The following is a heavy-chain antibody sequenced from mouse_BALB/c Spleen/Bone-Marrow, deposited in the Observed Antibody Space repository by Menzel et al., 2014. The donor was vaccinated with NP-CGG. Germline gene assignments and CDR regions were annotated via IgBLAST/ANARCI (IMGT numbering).Heavy chain of an antibody. CDR1: GYSFTGYF. V-gene: IGHV1-37*01. CDR3: GRGDYYDGDFDR. CDR2: INPYNGDT. D-gene: IGHD1-1*01. Sequence: EVKLEESGPELVKPGASVKISCKDSGYSFTGYFKNWVKQSQGKSLEWIGRINPYNGDTFYNQKLKGKDTLTVDKSSSTAHMELLSLTSEDSAVYYCGRGDYYDGDFDRWGQGTTLTVSS. J-gene: IGHJ2*01.